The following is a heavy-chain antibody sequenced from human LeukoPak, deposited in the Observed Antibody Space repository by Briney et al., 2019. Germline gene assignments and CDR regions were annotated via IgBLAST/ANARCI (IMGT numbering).Heavy chain of an antibody. D-gene: IGHD1-26*01. Sequence: SETLSLTCTVSGGSISSSSYYWSWIRQPPGKGLEWIGYIYYSGSTNSNPSLESRATISVDTSKNQFSLKLSSVTAADTAVYYCARDRYSGAYWGYFDYWGRGTLVTVSS. J-gene: IGHJ4*02. CDR3: ARDRYSGAYWGYFDY. CDR2: IYYSGST. CDR1: GGSISSSSYY. V-gene: IGHV4-61*01.